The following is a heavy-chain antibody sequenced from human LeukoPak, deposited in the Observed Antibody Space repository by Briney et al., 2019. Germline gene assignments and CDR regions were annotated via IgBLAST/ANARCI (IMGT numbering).Heavy chain of an antibody. D-gene: IGHD6-19*01. J-gene: IGHJ4*02. Sequence: PGGSLRLSCAASGFTFSTYAMTWVRQAPGKGLEWVSLISGTGGSIYYADSVKGRFTISRDNSKNTLYLQMNSLRAEDTGVYYCAKRSAESSGYFDYWGQGTLVTVSS. CDR1: GFTFSTYA. V-gene: IGHV3-23*01. CDR2: ISGTGGSI. CDR3: AKRSAESSGYFDY.